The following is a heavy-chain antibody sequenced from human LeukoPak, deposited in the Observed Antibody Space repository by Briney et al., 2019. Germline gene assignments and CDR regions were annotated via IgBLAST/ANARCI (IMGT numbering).Heavy chain of an antibody. V-gene: IGHV1-69*05. D-gene: IGHD6-13*01. J-gene: IGHJ4*02. CDR3: ARVAAGTSPLGY. CDR2: IIPIFGTA. Sequence: SVKVSCKASGGTFSSYAISWVRQAPGQGLEWMGGIIPIFGTANYAQKFRGRVTITTDESTGTAYMELSSLRSEDTAVYYCARVAAGTSPLGYWGQGTLVTVSS. CDR1: GGTFSSYA.